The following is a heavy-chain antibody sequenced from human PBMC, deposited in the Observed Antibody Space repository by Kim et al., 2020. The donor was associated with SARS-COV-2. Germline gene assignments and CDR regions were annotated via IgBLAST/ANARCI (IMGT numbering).Heavy chain of an antibody. D-gene: IGHD5-18*01. V-gene: IGHV6-1*01. CDR3: AREGIVDTAMVFDY. J-gene: IGHJ4*02. Sequence: AVSVKSRITINPDTSKNQFSLQLNSVTPEDTAVYYCAREGIVDTAMVFDYWGQGTLVTVSS.